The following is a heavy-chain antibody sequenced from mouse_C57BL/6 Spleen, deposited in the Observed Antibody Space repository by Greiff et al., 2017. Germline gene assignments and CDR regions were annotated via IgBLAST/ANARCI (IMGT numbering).Heavy chain of an antibody. CDR2: ISYDGSN. Sequence: ESGPGLVKPSQSLSLTCSVTGYSITSGYYWNWIRQFPGNKLEWMGYISYDGSNNYNPSLKNRISITRDTSKNQFFLKLNSVTTEDTATYYCARELLRSYAMDYWGQGTSVTVSS. V-gene: IGHV3-6*01. D-gene: IGHD1-1*01. CDR3: ARELLRSYAMDY. CDR1: GYSITSGYY. J-gene: IGHJ4*01.